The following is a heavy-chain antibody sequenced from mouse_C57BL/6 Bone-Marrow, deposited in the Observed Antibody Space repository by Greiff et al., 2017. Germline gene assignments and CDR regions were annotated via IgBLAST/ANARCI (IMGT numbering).Heavy chain of an antibody. J-gene: IGHJ1*03. D-gene: IGHD1-1*01. CDR1: GYTFTSYD. V-gene: IGHV1-85*01. CDR2: IYPRDGST. Sequence: QVQLKESGPELVKPGASVKLSCKASGYTFTSYDINWVKQRPGQGLEWIGWIYPRDGSTTYNEKFKGKATLTVDTSSSTAYMELHSLTSEDSAVYFCARDDGSSYWYFDVWGTGTTVTVSS. CDR3: ARDDGSSYWYFDV.